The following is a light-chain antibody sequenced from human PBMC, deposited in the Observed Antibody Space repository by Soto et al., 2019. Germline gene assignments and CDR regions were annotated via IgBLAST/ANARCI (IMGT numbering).Light chain of an antibody. CDR3: QQYGTSPFT. CDR2: DAS. CDR1: HDVRSSY. Sequence: EIVLTQSPGTLSLSPGERATLSCRTSHDVRSSYLAWYQQKPGQAPRPLIYDASRRATGIPDRFSGWGSGTAFTLTINRLEPEDFAVYYCQQYGTSPFTFGPGTKVDIK. V-gene: IGKV3-20*01. J-gene: IGKJ3*01.